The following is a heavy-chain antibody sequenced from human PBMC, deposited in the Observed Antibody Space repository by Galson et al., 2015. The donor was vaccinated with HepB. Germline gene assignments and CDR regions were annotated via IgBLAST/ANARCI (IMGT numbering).Heavy chain of an antibody. J-gene: IGHJ6*02. CDR2: IDPSDSYT. CDR1: GSSFTSYW. V-gene: IGHV5-10-1*01. Sequence: QSGAEVKKPGESLRISCKGSGSSFTSYWISWVRQMPGKGLEWMGRIDPSDSYTNYSPSFQGHVTISADKSISTAYLQWSSLKASDTAMYYCARQSPPEYYYYYYGMDVWGQGTTVTVSS. CDR3: ARQSPPEYYYYYYGMDV.